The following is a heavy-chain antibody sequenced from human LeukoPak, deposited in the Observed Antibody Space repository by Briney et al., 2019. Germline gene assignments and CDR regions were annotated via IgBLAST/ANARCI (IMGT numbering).Heavy chain of an antibody. CDR3: ARTGSRQLLKYYYYYYGMDV. CDR1: GFTFSSYS. D-gene: IGHD2-2*01. V-gene: IGHV3-21*01. Sequence: GGSLRLSCAASGFTFSSYSMNWVRQAPGKGLEWVSSISSSSSYIYYADSVKGRFTISRDNAKNSLYLQMNSLRAEDTAMYYCARTGSRQLLKYYYYYYGMDVWGQGTTVTVSS. J-gene: IGHJ6*02. CDR2: ISSSSSYI.